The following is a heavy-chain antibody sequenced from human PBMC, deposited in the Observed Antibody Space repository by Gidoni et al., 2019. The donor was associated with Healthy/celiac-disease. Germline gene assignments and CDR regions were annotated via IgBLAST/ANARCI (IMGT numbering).Heavy chain of an antibody. CDR3: ARHINDYVWGSYRYILGFDY. CDR1: GGSISSYY. D-gene: IGHD3-16*02. J-gene: IGHJ4*02. Sequence: QVQLQESGPGLAKPSETLSLTCTVSGGSISSYYWSWIRQPPGKGLEWIGYIYYSGSTNYNPSLKSRVTMSVDTSKNQFSLKLSSVTAADTAVYYCARHINDYVWGSYRYILGFDYWGQGTLVTVSS. CDR2: IYYSGST. V-gene: IGHV4-59*08.